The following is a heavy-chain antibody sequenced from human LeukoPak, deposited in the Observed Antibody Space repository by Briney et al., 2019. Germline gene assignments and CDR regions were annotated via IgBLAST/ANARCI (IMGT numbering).Heavy chain of an antibody. CDR3: ARVNILTGRPDY. CDR2: ISAYNGNT. D-gene: IGHD3-9*01. V-gene: IGHV1-18*04. Sequence: ASVKVSCKASGYTFTGYYMHWVRQAPGQGLEWMGWISAYNGNTNYAQKLQGRVTMTTDTSTSTAYMELRSLRSDDTAVYYCARVNILTGRPDYWGQGTLVTVSS. J-gene: IGHJ4*02. CDR1: GYTFTGYY.